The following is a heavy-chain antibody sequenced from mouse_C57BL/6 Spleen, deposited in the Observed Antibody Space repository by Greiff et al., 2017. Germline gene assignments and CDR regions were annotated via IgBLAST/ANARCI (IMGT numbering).Heavy chain of an antibody. CDR3: ATSYGKDRRIFAY. Sequence: VQLKESGPGLAKPSQTLSLTCSVTGYSIPSDYWNWIRKFPGNKLEYMGYISYSGSTYYNPSLKSRISITRDTSKNQYYLQLNSVTTEDTATYYCATSYGKDRRIFAYWGQGTLVTVSA. J-gene: IGHJ3*01. CDR1: GYSIPSDY. D-gene: IGHD2-10*01. V-gene: IGHV3-8*01. CDR2: ISYSGST.